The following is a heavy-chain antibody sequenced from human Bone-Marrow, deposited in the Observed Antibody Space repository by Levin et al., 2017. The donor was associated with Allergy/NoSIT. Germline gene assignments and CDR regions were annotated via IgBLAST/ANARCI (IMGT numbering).Heavy chain of an antibody. J-gene: IGHJ4*02. D-gene: IGHD3-10*01. CDR3: AHHKFWFGEFPFDF. Sequence: SGPTLVKPTQTLTLTCTFSGFSLSSNGVGVGWIRQAPGKALEWLALIYWDDDKRYSPSLKSRINITKDTSKNQVVLTMTNMAPVDTGTYYCAHHKFWFGEFPFDFWGRGSLVTVSS. V-gene: IGHV2-5*02. CDR1: GFSLSSNGVG. CDR2: IYWDDDK.